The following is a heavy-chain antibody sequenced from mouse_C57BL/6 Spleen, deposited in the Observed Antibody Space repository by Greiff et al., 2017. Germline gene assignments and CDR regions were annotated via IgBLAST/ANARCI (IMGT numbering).Heavy chain of an antibody. CDR2: IRHKANGYTT. V-gene: IGHV7-3*01. CDR3: ARCDLDWYFDV. CDR1: GFTFTDYY. Sequence: EVKLVESGGGLVQPGGSLSLSCAASGFTFTDYYMSWVRQPPGKALEWLGFIRHKANGYTTEYSVSVKGRFTISRANSQSILYLQMNALRAEDSATYYCARCDLDWYFDVWGTGTTVTVAS. D-gene: IGHD2-10*02. J-gene: IGHJ1*03.